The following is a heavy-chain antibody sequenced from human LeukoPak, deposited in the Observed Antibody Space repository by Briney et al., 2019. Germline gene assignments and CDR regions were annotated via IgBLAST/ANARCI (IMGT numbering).Heavy chain of an antibody. D-gene: IGHD6-13*01. CDR3: ARNLIPEQLVVNF. J-gene: IGHJ4*02. V-gene: IGHV4-59*01. CDR2: IYYTGST. Sequence: SETLSFTCTVSGGSISNYYWNWIRQPPGKGLEWIGYIYYTGSTNYNPSLKSRVTMSVDTSKNQFSLNLQSVTPEDTAVYYCARNLIPEQLVVNFWGQGTLVTVSS. CDR1: GGSISNYY.